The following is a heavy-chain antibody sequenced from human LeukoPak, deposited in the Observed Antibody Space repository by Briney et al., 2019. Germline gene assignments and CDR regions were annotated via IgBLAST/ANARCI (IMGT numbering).Heavy chain of an antibody. Sequence: SETLSLTCTVSGYSISSGFYWGWIRPPPGKGLECIGSIYHSGSTYYNPSLKSRVTFSIDTSSNQFSLTLTSVTAADTAVYYCARADSSGWYFSGWFDPWGQGTLVTVSS. CDR1: GYSISSGFY. CDR2: IYHSGST. D-gene: IGHD6-19*01. V-gene: IGHV4-38-2*02. CDR3: ARADSSGWYFSGWFDP. J-gene: IGHJ5*02.